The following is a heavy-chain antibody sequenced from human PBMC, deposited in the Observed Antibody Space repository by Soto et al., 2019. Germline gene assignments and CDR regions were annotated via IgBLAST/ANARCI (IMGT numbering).Heavy chain of an antibody. J-gene: IGHJ4*02. CDR2: IYYSGST. Sequence: SETLSLTCAVYGGSFSGYYWSWIRQPPGKGLEWIGYIYYSGSTNYNPSLKSRVTISVDTSKNQFSLKLSSVTAADTAVYYCARGLRYFDWLPKFDYWGQGTLVTVSS. D-gene: IGHD3-9*01. CDR3: ARGLRYFDWLPKFDY. V-gene: IGHV4-59*01. CDR1: GGSFSGYY.